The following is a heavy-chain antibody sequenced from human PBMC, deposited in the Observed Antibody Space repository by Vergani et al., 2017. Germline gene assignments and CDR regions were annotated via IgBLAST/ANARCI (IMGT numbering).Heavy chain of an antibody. D-gene: IGHD2-2*01. Sequence: QVQLVQSGAEVKKPGSSVKVSCKASGGTFSSYTISWVRQAPGQGLEWMGRIIPILGIANYAQKFQGRVTITADKSTSTAYLELSSLRSEDRAVYYCAREGIPGYCSITSCSSPRNTGLLAHYYYYMDVWGKGTTVTVSS. J-gene: IGHJ6*03. CDR1: GGTFSSYT. V-gene: IGHV1-69*08. CDR2: IIPILGIA. CDR3: AREGIPGYCSITSCSSPRNTGLLAHYYYYMDV.